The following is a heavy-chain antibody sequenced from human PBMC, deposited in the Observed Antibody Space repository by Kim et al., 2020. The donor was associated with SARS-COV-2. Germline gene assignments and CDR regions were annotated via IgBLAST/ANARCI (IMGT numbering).Heavy chain of an antibody. Sequence: SETLSLTCTVSGGSISSYYWSWIRQPPGKGLEWIGYIYYSGSTNYNPSLKSRVTISVDTSKNQFSLKLSSVTAADTAVYYCARASHSSGWYAPPLWGQGTLVTVSS. CDR3: ARASHSSGWYAPPL. CDR2: IYYSGST. CDR1: GGSISSYY. V-gene: IGHV4-59*01. D-gene: IGHD6-19*01. J-gene: IGHJ4*02.